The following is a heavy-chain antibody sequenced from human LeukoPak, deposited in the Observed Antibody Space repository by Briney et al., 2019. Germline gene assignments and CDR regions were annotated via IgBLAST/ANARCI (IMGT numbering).Heavy chain of an antibody. D-gene: IGHD6-19*01. CDR1: GGTFSSYA. J-gene: IGHJ4*02. CDR2: IIPILGIA. CDR3: ARGLRYSSGSEDY. V-gene: IGHV1-69*04. Sequence: ASVKVSCKASGGTFSSYAISWVRQAPGQGLEWMGRIIPILGIANYAQKFQGRVTITADKSTSTAYMELSSLRSEDTAVYYCARGLRYSSGSEDYWGQGTLVTVSS.